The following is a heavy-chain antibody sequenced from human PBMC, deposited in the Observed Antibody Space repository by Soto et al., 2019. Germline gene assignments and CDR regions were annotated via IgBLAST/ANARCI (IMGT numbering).Heavy chain of an antibody. D-gene: IGHD3-9*01. CDR3: ARGDWLGPVGY. CDR1: GFTFSIYG. V-gene: IGHV3-33*01. Sequence: HPGGSMRLSCAACGFTFSIYGAHWVRQAPGKGLEWVAVIWYDGSNKYYADSVKGRFTISRDNSKNTLYLQMNSLRAEDTAVYYCARGDWLGPVGYWGQGTLVTVSS. J-gene: IGHJ4*02. CDR2: IWYDGSNK.